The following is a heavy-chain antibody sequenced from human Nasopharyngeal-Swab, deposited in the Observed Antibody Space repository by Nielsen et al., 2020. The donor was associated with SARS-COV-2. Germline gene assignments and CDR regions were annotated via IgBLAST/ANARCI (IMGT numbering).Heavy chain of an antibody. CDR1: GFTFSSYS. V-gene: IGHV3-21*01. CDR2: ISSSSSYI. CDR3: ARVGYYDSSGYRAFDI. D-gene: IGHD3-22*01. Sequence: GESLKIFCAASGFTFSSYSMNWVRQAPGKGLEWVSSISSSSSYIYYADSVKGRFTISRDNAKNSLYLQMNSLRAEDTAVYYCARVGYYDSSGYRAFDIWGQGTMVTVSS. J-gene: IGHJ3*02.